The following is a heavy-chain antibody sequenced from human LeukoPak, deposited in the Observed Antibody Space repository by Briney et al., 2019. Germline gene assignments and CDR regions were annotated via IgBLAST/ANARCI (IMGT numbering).Heavy chain of an antibody. CDR2: IYYSGTT. V-gene: IGHV4-39*07. J-gene: IGHJ4*02. D-gene: IGHD1-1*01. CDR1: GGSIGKTSYY. Sequence: PSETLSLTCTVSGGSIGKTSYYWGWIRQPPGKGLEWIGNIYYSGTTYYNPSLKSRVAISVDTSKNQFSLTLNSVTAADTAVYFCARFKQLGRSFDSWGLGSLVTVSS. CDR3: ARFKQLGRSFDS.